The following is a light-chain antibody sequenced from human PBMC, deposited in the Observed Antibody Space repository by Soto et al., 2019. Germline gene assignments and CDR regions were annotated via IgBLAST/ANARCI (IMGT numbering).Light chain of an antibody. V-gene: IGLV2-14*01. J-gene: IGLJ2*01. CDR2: EVS. CDR1: SSDVGGYNY. CDR3: SSYTRSSTVV. Sequence: QSALTQPASVSGSPGQSITISCTGTSSDVGGYNYVSWYQQHPGKVPKLMIYEVSNRPSGVSNRFSGSKSGNTASLTISGLQAEDEADYYCSSYTRSSTVVFGGGTKLTVL.